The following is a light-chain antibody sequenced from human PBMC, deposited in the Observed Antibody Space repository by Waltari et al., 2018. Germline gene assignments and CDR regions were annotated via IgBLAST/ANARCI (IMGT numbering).Light chain of an antibody. CDR2: DVT. Sequence: QSALTQPASVSGSPGQSITLSCTGTSSAIASYNYVSWYQQYPGEAPKLIIYDVTSRPSGVSSRFSGSKSGHTAFLTISGLQAEDEADFFCSSYTTSWTYVFGTGTTVNVL. V-gene: IGLV2-14*03. J-gene: IGLJ1*01. CDR3: SSYTTSWTYV. CDR1: SSAIASYNY.